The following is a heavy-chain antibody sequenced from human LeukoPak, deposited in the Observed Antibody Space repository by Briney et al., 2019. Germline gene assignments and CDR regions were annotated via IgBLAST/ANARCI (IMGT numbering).Heavy chain of an antibody. J-gene: IGHJ5*02. CDR1: GYTFTGYY. Sequence: ASVKVSCKASGYTFTGYYMHWVRQAPGQGLEWRGWINPNSGGTNYAQKFQGRVTMTRDTSISTAYMELSRLRSDDTAVYYCARAFYGSGSYGWFDPWGQGTLVTVSS. CDR2: INPNSGGT. V-gene: IGHV1-2*02. D-gene: IGHD3-10*01. CDR3: ARAFYGSGSYGWFDP.